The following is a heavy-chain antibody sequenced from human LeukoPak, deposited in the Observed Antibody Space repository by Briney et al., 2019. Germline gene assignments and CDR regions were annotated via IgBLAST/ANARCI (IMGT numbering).Heavy chain of an antibody. V-gene: IGHV4-59*08. D-gene: IGHD6-19*01. CDR3: ARLLGPLAAPYY. J-gene: IGHJ4*02. Sequence: SETLSLTCTGSGGSISSYYWSWLRQPPGKGLEWIGYIYYSGSTNYNPSLKSRVTISVDTSKNQFSLKLSSVTAADTAVYYCARLLGPLAAPYYWGQGTLVTVSS. CDR2: IYYSGST. CDR1: GGSISSYY.